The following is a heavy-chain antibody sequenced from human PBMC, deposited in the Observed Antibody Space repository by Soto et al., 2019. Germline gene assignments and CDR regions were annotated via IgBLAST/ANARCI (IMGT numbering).Heavy chain of an antibody. J-gene: IGHJ4*02. Sequence: QVQLVESGGGVVQPGRSLRLSCAASGFSFSSYGMHWVRQAPGKGLEWVAMISYDGTDEYYADSVKGRFTISRDNSKKAVYLQMNSLRAEDTAVYYCANQESDWNHHFDYWGQGTLVTVSS. CDR2: ISYDGTDE. V-gene: IGHV3-30*18. CDR1: GFSFSSYG. D-gene: IGHD1-1*01. CDR3: ANQESDWNHHFDY.